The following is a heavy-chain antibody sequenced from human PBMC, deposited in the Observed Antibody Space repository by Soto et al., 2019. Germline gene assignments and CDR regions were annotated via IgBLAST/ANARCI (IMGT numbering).Heavy chain of an antibody. CDR2: IYYSGST. D-gene: IGHD1-26*01. CDR3: AGTDPVGAARFDP. CDR1: GGSISSSSYY. V-gene: IGHV4-39*01. Sequence: QLQLQESGPGLVKPSETLSLTCTVSGGSISSSSYYWGWIRQPPGKGLEWIGSIYYSGSTYYNPSLKSRVTISVDTSKNQFSLKLSSVTAADTAVYYCAGTDPVGAARFDPWGQGTLVTVSS. J-gene: IGHJ5*02.